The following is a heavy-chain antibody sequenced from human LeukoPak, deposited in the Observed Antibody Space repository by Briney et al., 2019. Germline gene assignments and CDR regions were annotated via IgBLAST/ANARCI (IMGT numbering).Heavy chain of an antibody. D-gene: IGHD6-13*01. CDR3: VRELIAAAGLGY. CDR2: IDPSGGST. J-gene: IGHJ4*02. V-gene: IGHV1-46*01. CDR1: GYTFTSYY. Sequence: ASVKVSCKASGYTFTSYYMHWVRQAPGQGLEWMGIIDPSGGSTSYAQKFQGRVTMTRDTSTSTVYMELSSLRSEDTAVYYCVRELIAAAGLGYWGQGTLVTVSS.